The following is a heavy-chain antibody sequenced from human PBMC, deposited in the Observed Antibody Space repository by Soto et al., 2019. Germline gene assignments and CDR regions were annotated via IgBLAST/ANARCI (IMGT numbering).Heavy chain of an antibody. CDR2: IYSGGAT. V-gene: IGHV3-53*02. CDR1: GFTVSSHF. CDR3: AREKDGMDV. D-gene: IGHD2-15*01. J-gene: IGHJ6*02. Sequence: EVQLVETGGGLIQPGGSLRLSCAASGFTVSSHFMTWVRQAPGKGLEWVSVIYSGGATVYADSVEGRFTISRDNSKNTVYLQMNSLRAEDTAVYYCAREKDGMDVWGQGTTVSVSS.